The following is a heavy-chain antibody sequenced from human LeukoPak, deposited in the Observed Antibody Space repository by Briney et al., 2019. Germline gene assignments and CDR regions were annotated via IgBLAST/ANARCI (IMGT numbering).Heavy chain of an antibody. D-gene: IGHD1-26*01. CDR2: IRSKANSYAT. CDR1: GLTFSGSA. V-gene: IGHV3-73*01. Sequence: GRSLRLSCAASGLTFSGSAIHWVRQASGKGLEWVGRIRSKANSYATTYAASVKGRFTISRDDSKNTAYLQMNSLKTEDTAVYYCTSDRGVGASPLLAYWGQGTLATVSS. CDR3: TSDRGVGASPLLAY. J-gene: IGHJ4*02.